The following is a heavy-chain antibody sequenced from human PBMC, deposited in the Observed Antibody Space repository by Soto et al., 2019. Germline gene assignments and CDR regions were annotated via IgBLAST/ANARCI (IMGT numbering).Heavy chain of an antibody. CDR3: TRDASRGSSARGWFDP. Sequence: EGSLRLSCAASGFTFRSFTMNWVRQAPGKGLEWVSTISSNSAYIYYTDALRGRFTISRDNAKNSLHLQMNSLRAEDTAVYYCTRDASRGSSARGWFDPWGPGTLVTVSS. CDR2: ISSNSAYI. D-gene: IGHD6-13*01. J-gene: IGHJ5*02. CDR1: GFTFRSFT. V-gene: IGHV3-21*01.